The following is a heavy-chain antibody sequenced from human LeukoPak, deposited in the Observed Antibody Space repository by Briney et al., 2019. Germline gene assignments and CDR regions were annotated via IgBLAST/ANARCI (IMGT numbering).Heavy chain of an antibody. J-gene: IGHJ4*02. CDR3: ARFRYYDFWSYDY. V-gene: IGHV4-59*01. CDR1: GGSISTYY. Sequence: SETLSLICTVSGGSISTYYWSWIRQPPGKGLEWIGYIYYSGSTNYNPSLKSRVTILVDTSKNQFSLNLSSVTAADTAVYYCARFRYYDFWSYDYWGQGTLVTVSS. D-gene: IGHD3-3*01. CDR2: IYYSGST.